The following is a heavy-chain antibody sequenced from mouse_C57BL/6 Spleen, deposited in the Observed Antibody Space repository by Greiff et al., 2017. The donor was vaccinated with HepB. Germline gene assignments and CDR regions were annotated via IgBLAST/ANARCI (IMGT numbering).Heavy chain of an antibody. CDR3: ARSRGYPYFDY. J-gene: IGHJ2*01. V-gene: IGHV1-82*01. D-gene: IGHD2-2*01. Sequence: QVQLQQPGAELVKPGASVKISCKASGYAFSSSWMNWVKQRPGKGLEWIGRIYPGDGDTNYNGKFKGKATLTADKSSSTAYMQLSSLTSEDSAVYFCARSRGYPYFDYWGQGTTLTVSS. CDR2: IYPGDGDT. CDR1: GYAFSSSW.